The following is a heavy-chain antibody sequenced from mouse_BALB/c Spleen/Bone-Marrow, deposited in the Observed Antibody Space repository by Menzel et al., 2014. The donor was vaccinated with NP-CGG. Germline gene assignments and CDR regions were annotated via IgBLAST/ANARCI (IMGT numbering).Heavy chain of an antibody. D-gene: IGHD2-1*01. J-gene: IGHJ4*01. CDR2: ISYDGSN. Sequence: EVQLQQSGPGLVKPSKSLSLTCSVTGYSITSGYYWNWIRQFPGNKLEWMGYISYDGSNNYNPSLKNRISITRDTSKNQFFLKLNSVTTEDTATYYCARYGNYNAMDYWGQGTSVTVSS. CDR3: ARYGNYNAMDY. V-gene: IGHV3-6*02. CDR1: GYSITSGYY.